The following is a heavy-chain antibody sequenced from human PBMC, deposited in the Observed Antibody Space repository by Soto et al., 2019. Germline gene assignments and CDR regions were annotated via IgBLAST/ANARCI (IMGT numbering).Heavy chain of an antibody. D-gene: IGHD2-15*01. CDR1: GFTFSNYW. J-gene: IGHJ4*02. Sequence: EVQLVESGGGLVQPGGSLRLSCAVSGFTFSNYWMHWVRQAPGKGLVWVSRINSDGSSTSYADSVKGRFTISRDNAKNTRYLEINSLGAEDTDVYYCARGLSVGVPYWGQGTVVTVSS. V-gene: IGHV3-74*01. CDR3: ARGLSVGVPY. CDR2: INSDGSST.